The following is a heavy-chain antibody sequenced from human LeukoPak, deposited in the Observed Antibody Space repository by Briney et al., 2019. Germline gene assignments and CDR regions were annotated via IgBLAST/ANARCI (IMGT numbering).Heavy chain of an antibody. V-gene: IGHV3-23*01. D-gene: IGHD2-2*01. Sequence: HPGGSLRLSCAASGFTFSSYAMSWVRQAPGKGLEWVSAISGSGGSTYYADSVKGRFTISRDNSKNTLYLQMNSLRAEDTAVYYCAKGRIVVVPAAGYYYYYGMDVWGQGTTVTVSS. CDR1: GFTFSSYA. CDR2: ISGSGGST. J-gene: IGHJ6*02. CDR3: AKGRIVVVPAAGYYYYYGMDV.